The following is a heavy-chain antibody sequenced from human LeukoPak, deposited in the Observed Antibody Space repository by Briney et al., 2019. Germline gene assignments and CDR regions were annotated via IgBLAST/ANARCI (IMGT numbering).Heavy chain of an antibody. J-gene: IGHJ4*02. CDR1: GGSISSGDYY. CDR3: ARAYYDSSGYFDY. D-gene: IGHD3-22*01. CDR2: IYYSGST. V-gene: IGHV4-30-4*01. Sequence: PSETLSLTCTVSGGSISSGDYYWSWIRQPPGKGLEWIGYIYYSGSTYYNPSLKSRVTISVDTSKNQFSLKLSSVTAADTAVYCCARAYYDSSGYFDYWGQGTLVTVSS.